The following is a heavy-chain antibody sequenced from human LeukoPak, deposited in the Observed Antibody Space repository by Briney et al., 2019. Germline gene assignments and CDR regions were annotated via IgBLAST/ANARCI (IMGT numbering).Heavy chain of an antibody. CDR1: GFTFSSYS. CDR2: ISSSSSYI. J-gene: IGHJ4*02. CDR3: ARRAIAEGFDY. D-gene: IGHD6-13*01. Sequence: GGSLRLSCAASGFTFSSYSMNWVRQAPGKGLEWVSSISSSSSYIYYADSVKGRFTISRDSAKNSLYLQMNSLRVEDTAVYYCARRAIAEGFDYWGQGTLVTVSS. V-gene: IGHV3-21*01.